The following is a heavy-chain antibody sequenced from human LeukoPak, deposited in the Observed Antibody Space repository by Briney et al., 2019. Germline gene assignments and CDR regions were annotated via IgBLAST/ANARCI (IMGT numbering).Heavy chain of an antibody. CDR2: ISSNGGST. Sequence: GGSLRLSCAASGFTFSSYAMHWVRQPPAKGLEYVSAISSNGGSTYYANSVKGRFTISRDNSKNTLYLQMGSLRAEDMAVYYCARGTGNTAMVDYWGQGTLVTVSS. CDR1: GFTFSSYA. D-gene: IGHD5-18*01. V-gene: IGHV3-64*01. J-gene: IGHJ4*02. CDR3: ARGTGNTAMVDY.